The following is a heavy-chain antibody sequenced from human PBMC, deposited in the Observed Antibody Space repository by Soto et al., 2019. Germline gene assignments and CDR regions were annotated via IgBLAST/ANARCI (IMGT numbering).Heavy chain of an antibody. CDR2: ISAYNGNT. CDR1: GYTFTSYG. V-gene: IGHV1-18*04. CDR3: ARDPIHPDLVVVQADYYYGMDV. J-gene: IGHJ6*02. D-gene: IGHD2-2*01. Sequence: ASVKVSCKASGYTFTSYGISWVRQGPGQGLECMGWISAYNGNTKYALKLEGRVTMTTDTSTSTAYMELRSLRSDDTAVYYCARDPIHPDLVVVQADYYYGMDVWGQGTTVTVSS.